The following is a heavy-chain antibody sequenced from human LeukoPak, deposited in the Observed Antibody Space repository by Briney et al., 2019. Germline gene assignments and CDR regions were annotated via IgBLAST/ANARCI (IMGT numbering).Heavy chain of an antibody. D-gene: IGHD3-22*01. CDR3: ARGVGGYYDSGVYYCFAP. J-gene: IGHJ5*02. CDR2: IIPIFGTA. V-gene: IGHV1-69*05. Sequence: SVTVSCKASGGTFSSYAISWVRQAPGQGLEWMGGIIPIFGTANYAQKFQGRVTITTDESTSTAYMELSSLRSEDTAVYYCARGVGGYYDSGVYYCFAPGGRGPLVPVSS. CDR1: GGTFSSYA.